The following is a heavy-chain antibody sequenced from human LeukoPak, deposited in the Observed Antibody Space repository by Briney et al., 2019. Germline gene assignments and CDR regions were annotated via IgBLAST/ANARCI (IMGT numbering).Heavy chain of an antibody. CDR3: AREGPSSSWDTYFDY. CDR2: ISSSSSYI. Sequence: GGSLRLSCAASGFTFSSYSMNWVRQAPGKGLEWVSSISSSSSYIYYADSVKGRFTISRDNAKNSLYLQMNSLRAEDTAVYYCAREGPSSSWDTYFDYWGQGTLVTVSS. V-gene: IGHV3-21*01. J-gene: IGHJ4*02. CDR1: GFTFSSYS. D-gene: IGHD6-13*01.